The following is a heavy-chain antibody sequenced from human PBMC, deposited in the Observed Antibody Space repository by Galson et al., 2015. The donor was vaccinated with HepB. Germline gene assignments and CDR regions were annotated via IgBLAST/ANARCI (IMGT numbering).Heavy chain of an antibody. CDR3: ARDRNQYYYDSSGYYGPLHYGMDV. J-gene: IGHJ6*02. CDR1: GFTFSSYS. V-gene: IGHV3-21*01. CDR2: ISSSSSYI. Sequence: SLRLSCAASGFTFSSYSMNWVRQAPGKGLEWVSSISSSSSYIYYADSVKGRFTISRDNAKNSLYLQMNSPRAEDTAVYYCARDRNQYYYDSSGYYGPLHYGMDVWGQGTTVTVSS. D-gene: IGHD3-22*01.